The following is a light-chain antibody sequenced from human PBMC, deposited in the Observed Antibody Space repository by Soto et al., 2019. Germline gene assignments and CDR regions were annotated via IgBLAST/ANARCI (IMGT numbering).Light chain of an antibody. V-gene: IGLV2-14*03. J-gene: IGLJ1*01. CDR1: SSDVGHYNY. Sequence: QSALTQPASVSGSPGQSITISCTGTSSDVGHYNYVSWYQQHPGNAPKLMIYDVSLRPSGVSDRFSGSKSGNTASLTISGLQAEDEAAYYCCSYTTTSSRVFGTGTKVTVL. CDR3: CSYTTTSSRV. CDR2: DVS.